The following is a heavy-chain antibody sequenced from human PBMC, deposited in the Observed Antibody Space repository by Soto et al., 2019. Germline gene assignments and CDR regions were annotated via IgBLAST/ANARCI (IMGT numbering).Heavy chain of an antibody. V-gene: IGHV1-69*13. Sequence: SVKVSCKASGGTFSSYAISWVRQAPGQGLEWMGGIVPIFGTANYAQKFQGRVTITADESTSTAYMELSSLRSEDTAVYYCARGGWLQLYYGMDVWGQGTTVTVS. CDR2: IVPIFGTA. J-gene: IGHJ6*02. CDR1: GGTFSSYA. CDR3: ARGGWLQLYYGMDV. D-gene: IGHD5-12*01.